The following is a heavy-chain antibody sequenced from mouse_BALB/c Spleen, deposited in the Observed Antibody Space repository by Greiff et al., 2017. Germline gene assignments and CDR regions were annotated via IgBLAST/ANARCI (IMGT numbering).Heavy chain of an antibody. V-gene: IGHV7-3*02. D-gene: IGHD2-2*01. CDR3: ARDGGLRRAWFAY. Sequence: EVMLVESGGGLVQPGGSLRLSCATSGFTFTDYYMSWVRQPPGKALEWLGFIRNKANGYTTEYSASVKGRFTISRDNSQSILYLQMNTLRAEDSATYYCARDGGLRRAWFAYWGQGTLVTVSA. CDR1: GFTFTDYY. CDR2: IRNKANGYTT. J-gene: IGHJ3*01.